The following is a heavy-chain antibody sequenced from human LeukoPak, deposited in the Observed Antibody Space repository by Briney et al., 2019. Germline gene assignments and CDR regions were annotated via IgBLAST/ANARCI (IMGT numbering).Heavy chain of an antibody. CDR3: AKAPFCSGGSCYKTFDY. CDR1: GYTFTGYY. Sequence: ASVKVSCKASGYTFTGYYTHWVRQAPGQGLEWMGWINPNSGGTNYAQKFQGRVTITRDTSISTAYMELSRLRSDDTAVYYCAKAPFCSGGSCYKTFDYWGQGTLVTVSS. V-gene: IGHV1-2*02. D-gene: IGHD2-15*01. CDR2: INPNSGGT. J-gene: IGHJ4*02.